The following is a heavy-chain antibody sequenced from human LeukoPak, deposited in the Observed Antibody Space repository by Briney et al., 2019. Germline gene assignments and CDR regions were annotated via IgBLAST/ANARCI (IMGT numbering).Heavy chain of an antibody. J-gene: IGHJ4*02. D-gene: IGHD3-10*01. CDR1: GFTFSDYY. Sequence: GGSLRLSCAASGFTFSDYYMSWIRQAPGKGLEWVSYISSSGSTIYYADSVKGRFTISRDNAKNSLYLQMNSLRAEDTAVYYCARVEDLWFGELSLSDYWGQGTLVTVSS. CDR3: ARVEDLWFGELSLSDY. V-gene: IGHV3-11*01. CDR2: ISSSGSTI.